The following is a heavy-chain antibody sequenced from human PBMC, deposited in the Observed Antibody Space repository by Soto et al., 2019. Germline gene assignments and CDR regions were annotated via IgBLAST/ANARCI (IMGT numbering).Heavy chain of an antibody. CDR1: GYTLTELS. CDR3: ATDSPYCDYIWGSYRPTPNHAFDI. J-gene: IGHJ3*02. Sequence: ASVKVSCKVSGYTLTELSMHWVRQAPGKGLEWMGGFDPEDGETIYAQKFQGRVTMTEDTSTDTAYMELSSLRSEDTAVYYCATDSPYCDYIWGSYRPTPNHAFDIWGQGTMVTVSS. D-gene: IGHD3-16*02. CDR2: FDPEDGET. V-gene: IGHV1-24*01.